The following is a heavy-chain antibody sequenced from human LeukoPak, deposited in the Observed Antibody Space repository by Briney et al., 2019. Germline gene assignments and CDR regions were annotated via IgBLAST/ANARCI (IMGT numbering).Heavy chain of an antibody. Sequence: PGGSLRLSCAASGFTVRSNYMSWVRQAPGKGLEWVSVIYSGGSTYYADSVKGRFTISRDNSKNTLYLQMNSLRVEDTAVYYCARGEDYDRSGYYYVNDYWGQGTLVTVSS. CDR1: GFTVRSNY. CDR3: ARGEDYDRSGYYYVNDY. CDR2: IYSGGST. V-gene: IGHV3-53*01. D-gene: IGHD3-22*01. J-gene: IGHJ4*02.